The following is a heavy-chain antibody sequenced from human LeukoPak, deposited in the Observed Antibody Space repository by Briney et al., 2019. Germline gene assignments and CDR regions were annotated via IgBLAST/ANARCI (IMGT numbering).Heavy chain of an antibody. J-gene: IGHJ6*02. D-gene: IGHD2-8*01. Sequence: SETLSLTCTVSGGSISSYYWSWIRQPPGKGLEWIGYIYYSGSTNYNPSLKSRVTISVDTSKNQFSLKLSSVTAADTAVYYCARGTNRNYYYGMDVWGHGTTVTVSS. CDR2: IYYSGST. CDR1: GGSISSYY. CDR3: ARGTNRNYYYGMDV. V-gene: IGHV4-59*01.